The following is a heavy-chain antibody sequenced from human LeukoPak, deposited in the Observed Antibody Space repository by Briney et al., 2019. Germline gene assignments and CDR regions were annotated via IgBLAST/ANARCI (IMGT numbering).Heavy chain of an antibody. CDR2: IYYSGST. J-gene: IGHJ4*02. CDR3: ARHSPGFSSSPLDY. CDR1: GDSLSSSTYY. V-gene: IGHV4-39*01. D-gene: IGHD6-6*01. Sequence: SETLSLTCTVSGDSLSSSTYYWGWIRQPPGKGLEWIGSIYYSGSTYYNPSLKSRVTISVDTSKNQFSLKLSSVTAADTAVYYCARHSPGFSSSPLDYWGQGTLVTVSS.